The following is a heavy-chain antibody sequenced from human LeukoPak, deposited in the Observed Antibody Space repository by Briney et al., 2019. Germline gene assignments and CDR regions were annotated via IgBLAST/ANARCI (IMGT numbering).Heavy chain of an antibody. V-gene: IGHV3-23*01. J-gene: IGHJ4*02. CDR1: GFTFSSYA. Sequence: GGSLRLSCAASGFTFSSYAMSWVRQAPGKGLEWVSAISGSGGSTYYADSVKSRFTISRDNSKNTLYLQMNSLRAEDTAVYYCAKDQTLAYYDILTGPPTLDYWGQGTLVTVSS. D-gene: IGHD3-9*01. CDR2: ISGSGGST. CDR3: AKDQTLAYYDILTGPPTLDY.